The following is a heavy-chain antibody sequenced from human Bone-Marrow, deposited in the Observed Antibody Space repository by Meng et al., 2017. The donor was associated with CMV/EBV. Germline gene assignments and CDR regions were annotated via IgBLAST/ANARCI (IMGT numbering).Heavy chain of an antibody. D-gene: IGHD3-16*01. CDR1: GFTFSSYA. Sequence: GESLKISCAASGFTFSSYAMSWVRQAPGKGLEWVSAISGSGGSTYYADSVKGRFTISRDNSKNTLYLQMNSLRAEDTAVYYCAKDQLGGIRYYYYYGMDVWGQGTTVTGYS. CDR2: ISGSGGST. CDR3: AKDQLGGIRYYYYYGMDV. V-gene: IGHV3-23*01. J-gene: IGHJ6*01.